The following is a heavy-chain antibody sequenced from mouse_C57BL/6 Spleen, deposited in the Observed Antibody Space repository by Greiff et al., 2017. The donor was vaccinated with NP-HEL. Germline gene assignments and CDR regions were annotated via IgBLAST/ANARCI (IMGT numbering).Heavy chain of an antibody. Sequence: EVQLQQSGPELVKPGASVKISCKASGYTFTDYYMNWVKQSHGKSLEWIGDINPNNGGTSYNQKFKGKATLTVDKSSSTAYMELRSLTSEDSAVYYCARSTTVVAVLYYYAMDYWGQGTSVTVSS. V-gene: IGHV1-26*01. CDR3: ARSTTVVAVLYYYAMDY. CDR1: GYTFTDYY. CDR2: INPNNGGT. D-gene: IGHD1-1*01. J-gene: IGHJ4*01.